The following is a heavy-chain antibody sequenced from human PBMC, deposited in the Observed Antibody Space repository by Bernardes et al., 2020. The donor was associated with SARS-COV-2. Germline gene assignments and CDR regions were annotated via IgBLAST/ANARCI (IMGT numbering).Heavy chain of an antibody. D-gene: IGHD3-16*01. Sequence: ASVKVSCKASGYPFTSYDINWVRQASGQGLEWMGWMNPNSGNTGLAQKFQGRVTMTRDTSTSTAYMELSSLTSEDTAVYYCAKGTEYRLEDLGSNAFDPWGQGTMVTVSS. CDR2: MNPNSGNT. CDR1: GYPFTSYD. J-gene: IGHJ3*01. CDR3: AKGTEYRLEDLGSNAFDP. V-gene: IGHV1-8*01.